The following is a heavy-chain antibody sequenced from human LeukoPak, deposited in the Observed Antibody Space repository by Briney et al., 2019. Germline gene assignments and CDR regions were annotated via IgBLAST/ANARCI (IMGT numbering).Heavy chain of an antibody. V-gene: IGHV4-31*03. D-gene: IGHD4-17*01. Sequence: SEALSLTCTVSGGSISSGGYYWSWIRQHPGKGLEWIGYIYYSGSTYYNPSLKSRVTISVDTSKNQFSLKLSSVTAADTAVYYCARSAVTGTLDYWGQGTLVTVPS. CDR2: IYYSGST. CDR3: ARSAVTGTLDY. CDR1: GGSISSGGYY. J-gene: IGHJ4*02.